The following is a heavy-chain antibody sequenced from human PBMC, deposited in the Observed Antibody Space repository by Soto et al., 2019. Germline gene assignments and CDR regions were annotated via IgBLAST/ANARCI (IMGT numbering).Heavy chain of an antibody. Sequence: QVQLVQSGGGVVQPGRSLRLSCAASGFTFSSHGMHWLRQAPGKGLEWVAVISYDGSNKYYADSVKGRFTISRDNSKNTLYLQMNSLRAEDTAVYYCARAIVVVTAIRGAGYGMDVWGQGTTVTVSS. CDR3: ARAIVVVTAIRGAGYGMDV. CDR2: ISYDGSNK. V-gene: IGHV3-30*19. D-gene: IGHD2-21*02. CDR1: GFTFSSHG. J-gene: IGHJ6*02.